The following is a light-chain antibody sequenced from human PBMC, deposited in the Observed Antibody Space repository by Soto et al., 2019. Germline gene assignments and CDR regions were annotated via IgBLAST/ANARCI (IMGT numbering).Light chain of an antibody. CDR2: AAP. CDR3: QQANSFPRT. CDR1: QSISSY. Sequence: DIQMTQSPSSLSASVGDRVTITCRASQSISSYLNWYQQKPGKAPKLLIYAAPSLQSGVPSRFSGSGSGTDFTLTISSLQPEDFATYYCQQANSFPRTFGPGTKVDIK. J-gene: IGKJ3*01. V-gene: IGKV1-39*01.